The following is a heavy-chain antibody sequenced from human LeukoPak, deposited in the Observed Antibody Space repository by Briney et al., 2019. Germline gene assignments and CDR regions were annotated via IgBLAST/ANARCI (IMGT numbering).Heavy chain of an antibody. CDR2: ISGSGGST. V-gene: IGHV3-23*01. CDR1: GVTFSSYA. CDR3: VKDYYDSSGYWYYFDY. J-gene: IGHJ4*02. Sequence: PGGSLRLSCAASGVTFSSYAMSWVRQAPGKGLEWVSAISGSGGSTYYADSVKGRFTISRDNSKNTLYLQMNSLRAEDTAVYYCVKDYYDSSGYWYYFDYWGQGTLVTVSS. D-gene: IGHD3-22*01.